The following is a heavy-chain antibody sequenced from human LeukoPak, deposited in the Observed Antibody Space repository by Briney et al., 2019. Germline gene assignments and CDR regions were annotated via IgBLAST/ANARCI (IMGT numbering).Heavy chain of an antibody. D-gene: IGHD2-2*01. Sequence: SETLSLTCTVSGGSISSGGYYWSWIRRHPGKGLEWIGYIYYSGSTYYNPSLKSRVTISVDTSKNQFSLKLSSVTAADTAVYYCARGSNPPYRSSTSCIAWFDPWGQGTLVTVSS. CDR3: ARGSNPPYRSSTSCIAWFDP. CDR1: GGSISSGGYY. V-gene: IGHV4-31*03. J-gene: IGHJ5*02. CDR2: IYYSGST.